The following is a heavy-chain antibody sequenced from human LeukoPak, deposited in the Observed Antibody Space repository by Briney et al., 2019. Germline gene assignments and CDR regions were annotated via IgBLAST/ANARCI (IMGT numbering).Heavy chain of an antibody. J-gene: IGHJ6*02. CDR1: GYTFTSYD. Sequence: ASVKVSCKASGYTFTSYDFNWVRQASGQRPEWMGWMSPNSGDTGYAQKFQDRVTMTRNTSISTAYMELSSLRSDDTAVYYCARVSGYCSGGSCYGLPSHGMDVWGRGTTVTVSS. CDR3: ARVSGYCSGGSCYGLPSHGMDV. V-gene: IGHV1-8*01. CDR2: MSPNSGDT. D-gene: IGHD2-15*01.